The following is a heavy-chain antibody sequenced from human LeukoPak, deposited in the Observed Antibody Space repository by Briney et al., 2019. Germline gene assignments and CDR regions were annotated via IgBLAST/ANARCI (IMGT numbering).Heavy chain of an antibody. CDR2: IKQDGSEK. J-gene: IGHJ3*01. D-gene: IGHD2-15*01. V-gene: IGHV3-7*02. Sequence: GGSLRLSCAAPGFTLSNAWMSWVRQAPGKGLEWVANIKQDGSEKYYVDSVKGRFTISRDNVKNMVYLQMSSLTVEDTAVYYCARYCNGDTCDGALDLWGQGTLVTVSS. CDR3: ARYCNGDTCDGALDL. CDR1: GFTLSNAW.